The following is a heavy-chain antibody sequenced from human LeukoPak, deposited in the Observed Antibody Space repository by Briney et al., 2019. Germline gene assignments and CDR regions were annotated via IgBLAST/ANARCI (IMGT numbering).Heavy chain of an antibody. Sequence: GGSLRLSCAASGFTFDDYGMSWVRQAPGKGLEWVSGINWNGVSTGYADSVTGRFTISSDNAKNSLYLQMNSLRAEDPALYYCARAEYYYDSSGYYYGLGAFDYWGQGTLVTAYS. J-gene: IGHJ4*02. CDR1: GFTFDDYG. V-gene: IGHV3-20*04. CDR3: ARAEYYYDSSGYYYGLGAFDY. CDR2: INWNGVST. D-gene: IGHD3-22*01.